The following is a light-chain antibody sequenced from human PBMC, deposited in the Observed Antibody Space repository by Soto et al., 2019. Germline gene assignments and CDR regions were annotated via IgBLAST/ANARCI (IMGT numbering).Light chain of an antibody. J-gene: IGKJ1*01. V-gene: IGKV1-9*01. CDR1: QGISNY. Sequence: DIQLTQSPSFLSASVGDRVTITCRASQGISNYLAWYQQRPGKAPELLIYAASTLQSGVPSRFSGSGSGTEFTLTISSLQPEDFGTYSCQQLNSFPWTFGQGTKVEIK. CDR2: AAS. CDR3: QQLNSFPWT.